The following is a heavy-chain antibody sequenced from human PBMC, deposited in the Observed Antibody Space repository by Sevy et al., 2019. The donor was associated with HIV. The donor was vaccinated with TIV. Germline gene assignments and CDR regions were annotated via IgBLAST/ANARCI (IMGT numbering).Heavy chain of an antibody. CDR3: TRWKGAHSIFAC. V-gene: IGHV3-49*04. CDR2: LKNKARCGTL. J-gene: IGHJ4*02. Sequence: GGSLRLSCTASGFSFGDYAMNWVRQAPGKGLEWVAFLKNKARCGTLANAESVKGRLTISRDDSKSFVYLQMNDLRTMDTRVCYCTRWKGAHSIFACWGQGALFTVS. D-gene: IGHD1-1*01. CDR1: GFSFGDYA.